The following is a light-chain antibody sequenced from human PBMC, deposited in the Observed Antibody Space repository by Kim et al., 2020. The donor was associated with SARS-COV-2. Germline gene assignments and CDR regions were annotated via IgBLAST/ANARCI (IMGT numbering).Light chain of an antibody. J-gene: IGLJ1*01. CDR1: SSDVGGYNY. V-gene: IGLV2-14*03. CDR2: DVT. CDR3: SSYTSKNSYV. Sequence: QSALTQPASVSGSPGQSITISCTGTSSDVGGYNYVSWYQQHPGKAPKLMIYDVTKRPSGVSNRFSGSKSDNTASLTISGLQAEDEADYYCSSYTSKNSYVFGTGTKVTVL.